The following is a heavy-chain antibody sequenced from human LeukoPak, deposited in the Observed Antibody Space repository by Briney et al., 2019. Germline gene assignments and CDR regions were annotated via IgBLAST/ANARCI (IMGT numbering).Heavy chain of an antibody. J-gene: IGHJ5*02. D-gene: IGHD3-22*01. CDR2: ISGSGGST. Sequence: GGSLRLSCAASGFTFSSYSMNWVRQAPGKGLEWVSAISGSGGSTYYADSVKGRFTISRDNSKNTLYLQMNSLRAEDTAVYYCAKVHYDSSGYYHHWGQGTLVTVSS. CDR3: AKVHYDSSGYYHH. V-gene: IGHV3-23*01. CDR1: GFTFSSYS.